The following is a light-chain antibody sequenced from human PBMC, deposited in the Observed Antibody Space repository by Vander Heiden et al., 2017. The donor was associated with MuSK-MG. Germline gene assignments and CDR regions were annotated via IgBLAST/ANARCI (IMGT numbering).Light chain of an antibody. J-gene: IGKJ1*01. Sequence: EIVMTQSPATLSVSPGERATLSCRASQSVSSHLVWYQQKPGQAPKLLIHGASTRATGITARFSGSGSGTEFTLTISSLQSEDFAVYYCQQHNNWPWTFGQGTKVEIK. CDR2: GAS. CDR3: QQHNNWPWT. V-gene: IGKV3-15*01. CDR1: QSVSSH.